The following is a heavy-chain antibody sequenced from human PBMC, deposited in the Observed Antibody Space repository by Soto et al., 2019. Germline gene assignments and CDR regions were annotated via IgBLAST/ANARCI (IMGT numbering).Heavy chain of an antibody. CDR3: ATFTSLYFDH. CDR1: GGTFSSYA. V-gene: IGHV1-69*18. Sequence: QVQLVQSGAEVKKPGSSVKVSCKASGGTFSSYAFSWVRQAPGQGLEWMGRIISLFGTTNYAQKFQGRVTITADESTSTAYMELSSLRSEDTAEYYCATFTSLYFDHWGQGTLVTVSS. D-gene: IGHD3-10*01. CDR2: IISLFGTT. J-gene: IGHJ4*02.